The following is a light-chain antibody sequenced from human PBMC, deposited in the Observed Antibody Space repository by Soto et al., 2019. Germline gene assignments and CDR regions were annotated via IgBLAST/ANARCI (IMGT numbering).Light chain of an antibody. CDR2: STS. Sequence: EIVLTQSPGTLSLSPGERATLSCRASQSVSSSYLAWYQQKPGQAPRLLIYSTSSRATGIPDRFSGSGSGTDFTLTISRLEPEDFAVYYCQQFGNSRLTFGGGTKVDI. CDR3: QQFGNSRLT. CDR1: QSVSSSY. V-gene: IGKV3-20*01. J-gene: IGKJ4*01.